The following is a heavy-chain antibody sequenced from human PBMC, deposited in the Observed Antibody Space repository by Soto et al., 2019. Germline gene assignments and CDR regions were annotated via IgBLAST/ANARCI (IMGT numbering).Heavy chain of an antibody. Sequence: QVQLVESGGGVVQPGMSLRLSCAASGFTFSGYPMHWVRQAPGKGLEWVAVVSFNGVNEYYADSVKGRFTISRDNSKNTLYLQMNSLRAEDTAVYYCARDSARHGDTQIDSWGQGTLVTVSS. CDR2: VSFNGVNE. J-gene: IGHJ4*02. D-gene: IGHD3-10*01. CDR1: GFTFSGYP. CDR3: ARDSARHGDTQIDS. V-gene: IGHV3-30-3*01.